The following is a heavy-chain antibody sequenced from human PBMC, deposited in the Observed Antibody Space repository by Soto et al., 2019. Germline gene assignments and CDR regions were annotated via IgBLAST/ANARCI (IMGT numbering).Heavy chain of an antibody. D-gene: IGHD5-12*01. CDR2: ISGSGGST. CDR3: AKGSVDIVATGSTWDYYYYYMDV. J-gene: IGHJ6*03. Sequence: GGSLRLSCAASGFTFSSYAMSWVRQAPGKGLEWVSAISGSGGSTYYADSVKGRFTISRDNSKNTLYLQMNSLRAEDTAVYYCAKGSVDIVATGSTWDYYYYYMDVWGKGTTVTVSS. V-gene: IGHV3-23*01. CDR1: GFTFSSYA.